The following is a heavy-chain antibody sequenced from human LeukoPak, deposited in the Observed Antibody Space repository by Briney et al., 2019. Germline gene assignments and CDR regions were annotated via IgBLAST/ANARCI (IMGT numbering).Heavy chain of an antibody. CDR3: AKDRRVSGTTWLGYFDC. J-gene: IGHJ4*02. V-gene: IGHV3-23*01. CDR2: IVGSGGST. CDR1: GFTFSSYA. Sequence: GGSLRLSCAASGFTFSSYAMNWVRQAPGKGLEWVSAIVGSGGSTYYADSVKGRFTISRDNSKNTPYLQMNSLRAEDTGVYYCAKDRRVSGTTWLGYFDCWGQGTLVTVSS. D-gene: IGHD1-7*01.